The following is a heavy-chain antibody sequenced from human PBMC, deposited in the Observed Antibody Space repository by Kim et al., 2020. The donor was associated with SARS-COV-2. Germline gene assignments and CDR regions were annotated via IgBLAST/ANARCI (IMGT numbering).Heavy chain of an antibody. V-gene: IGHV1-24*01. CDR1: GYTLTELS. CDR3: ATGTPRAAAGNRPNWFDP. D-gene: IGHD6-13*01. Sequence: ASVKVSCKVSGYTLTELSMHWVRQAPGKGLDWMGGFDPEDGETIYAQKFQGRVTMTENPSTDTAYMELSSLRSEDTAVYYFATGTPRAAAGNRPNWFDPWGQGTLVTVSS. CDR2: FDPEDGET. J-gene: IGHJ5*02.